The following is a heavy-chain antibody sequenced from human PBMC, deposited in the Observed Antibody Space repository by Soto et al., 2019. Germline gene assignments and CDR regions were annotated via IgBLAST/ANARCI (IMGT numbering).Heavy chain of an antibody. D-gene: IGHD5-12*01. Sequence: PSETLSLTCTVSGGSISSYYWSWIWQPPGKGLEWIGYIYYSGSTNYNPSLKSRVTISVDTSKNQFSLKLSSVTAADTAVYYCARQSAGYGAFFDYWGQGTLVPVSS. CDR1: GGSISSYY. CDR3: ARQSAGYGAFFDY. CDR2: IYYSGST. V-gene: IGHV4-59*08. J-gene: IGHJ4*02.